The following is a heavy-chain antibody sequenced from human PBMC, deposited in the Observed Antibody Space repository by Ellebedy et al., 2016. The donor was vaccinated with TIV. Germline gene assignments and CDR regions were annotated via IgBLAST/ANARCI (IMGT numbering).Heavy chain of an antibody. CDR1: GGFISNYY. J-gene: IGHJ4*02. V-gene: IGHV4-59*01. CDR3: ARGAPFPYYFDS. CDR2: IYHSGSN. Sequence: MPGGSLRLSCAVSGGFISNYYWTWIRQSPETGLEWIGYIYHSGSNGSNPSLKSRVTISVDTPKNQFSLKLNSVTAAYTAVYYCARGAPFPYYFDSWGQGLLVTVSS.